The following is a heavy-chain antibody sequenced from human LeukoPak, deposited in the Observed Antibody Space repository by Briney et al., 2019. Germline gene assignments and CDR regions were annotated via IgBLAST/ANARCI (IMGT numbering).Heavy chain of an antibody. CDR3: ARDHDTNGMDV. CDR1: GFTVSSNY. Sequence: GGSLRVSCAASGFTVSSNYMSWVRQAPGNGLEWVSVIYSGGSTYYADSVKGRFTISRHNSKNTLYPQMNSLRAEDTAVYYCARDHDTNGMDVWGQGTTVTVSS. D-gene: IGHD3-22*01. CDR2: IYSGGST. V-gene: IGHV3-53*04. J-gene: IGHJ6*02.